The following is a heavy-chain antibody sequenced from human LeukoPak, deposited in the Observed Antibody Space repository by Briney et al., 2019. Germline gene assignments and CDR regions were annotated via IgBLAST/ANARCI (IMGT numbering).Heavy chain of an antibody. CDR3: ARGRVGIRYFDWLPSPKGFDP. D-gene: IGHD3-9*01. CDR2: INSAHGNT. V-gene: IGHV1-3*01. J-gene: IGHJ5*02. CDR1: GYTYTNYA. Sequence: ASVKVSCKASGYTYTNYALHWVRQAPGQGLEWMGWINSAHGNTKSSQNFQSRVTITRDTSASTAYMELSSLRSEDTAVYYCARGRVGIRYFDWLPSPKGFDPWGEGTLVTVSS.